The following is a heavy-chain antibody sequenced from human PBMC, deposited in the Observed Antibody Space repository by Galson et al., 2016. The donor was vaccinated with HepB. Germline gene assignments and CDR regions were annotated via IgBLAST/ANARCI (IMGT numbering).Heavy chain of an antibody. CDR1: GFTCSNYG. D-gene: IGHD1-26*01. V-gene: IGHV3-23*01. J-gene: IGHJ6*04. Sequence: SLRLSCAAPGFTCSNYGVTWVRQAPGKGLEVVSSISRSGDSTDHADSVKGRFTISRDNSKNTLSLQMNSLTADDTAIYYCVQGSTAPAVWGKGTTVTVSP. CDR2: ISRSGDST. CDR3: VQGSTAPAV.